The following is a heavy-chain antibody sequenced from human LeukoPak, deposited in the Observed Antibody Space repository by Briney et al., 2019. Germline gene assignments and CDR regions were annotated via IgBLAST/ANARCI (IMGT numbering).Heavy chain of an antibody. CDR3: ARDGVFSFAY. J-gene: IGHJ4*02. CDR2: ISSGSSTI. D-gene: IGHD3-3*01. V-gene: IGHV3-48*01. Sequence: GGSLRLSCAASGFTFSTYSMNWVRQAPGKGLEWVSSISSGSSTIYYADSVKGRFTISRDNAKNSLYLQMSSLRAEDTAVYYCARDGVFSFAYWGQGTLVTVSS. CDR1: GFTFSTYS.